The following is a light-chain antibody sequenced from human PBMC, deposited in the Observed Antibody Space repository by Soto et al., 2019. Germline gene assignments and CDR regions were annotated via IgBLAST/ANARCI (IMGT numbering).Light chain of an antibody. CDR2: DAS. CDR1: QSINSW. CDR3: QRYNAFSQT. Sequence: DIQMTQSPSTLSASVGDRVIITCRASQSINSWVAWFQQKPGKAPKVLIYDASTLESGVPSTFSGSGSGTEFTLTLDSLQPDDVATYYCQRYNAFSQTFGQGTKVEI. V-gene: IGKV1-5*01. J-gene: IGKJ1*01.